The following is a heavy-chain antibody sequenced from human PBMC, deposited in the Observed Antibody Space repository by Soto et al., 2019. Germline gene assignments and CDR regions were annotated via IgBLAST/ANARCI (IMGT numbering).Heavy chain of an antibody. CDR1: GFTFSSYG. V-gene: IGHV3-33*01. J-gene: IGHJ4*02. CDR2: IWYDGSNK. Sequence: QVQLVESGGGVVQPGRSLRLSCAASGFTFSSYGMHWVRQAPGKGLEWVAVIWYDGSNKYYADSVKGRFTISRDNSKNTLYLQMNSLRAEDTAVYYCARDKTPELEPTDSFDYWGQGTLVTVSS. D-gene: IGHD1-1*01. CDR3: ARDKTPELEPTDSFDY.